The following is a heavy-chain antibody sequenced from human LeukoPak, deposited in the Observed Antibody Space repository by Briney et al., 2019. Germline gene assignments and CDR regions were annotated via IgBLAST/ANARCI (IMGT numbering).Heavy chain of an antibody. D-gene: IGHD2-15*01. Sequence: RGSLRLSCVASGFTFGGYTINWVRLAPGKGPEWVPSISSSLNMYFAESVKGRFTISRDSARNSVSLQLNSLRVEDTAVYYCARDAGIVAFDIWGQGTVVTVSS. CDR1: GFTFGGYT. V-gene: IGHV3-21*01. J-gene: IGHJ3*02. CDR3: ARDAGIVAFDI. CDR2: ISSSLNM.